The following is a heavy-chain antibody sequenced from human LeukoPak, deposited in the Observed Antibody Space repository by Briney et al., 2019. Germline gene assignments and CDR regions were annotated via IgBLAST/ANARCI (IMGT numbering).Heavy chain of an antibody. J-gene: IGHJ4*02. CDR2: ISSSSSYI. D-gene: IGHD3-3*01. CDR1: GFTFSSYS. CDR3: ARDGFWSGYYTDY. Sequence: PGGSLRLSCAASGFTFSSYSMNWVRQAPGKGLEWVSSISSSSSYIYYADSVKGRFTISRDNAKNSLYLQMNSLRAEDTAVYYCARDGFWSGYYTDYWGQGTLVTVSS. V-gene: IGHV3-21*01.